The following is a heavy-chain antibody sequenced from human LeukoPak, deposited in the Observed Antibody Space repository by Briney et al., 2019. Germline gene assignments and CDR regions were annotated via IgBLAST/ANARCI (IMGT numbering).Heavy chain of an antibody. CDR2: IYYSGST. D-gene: IGHD6-13*01. J-gene: IGHJ4*02. CDR1: GGSISSYY. CDR3: ARHNTTWYYFDY. Sequence: SESLSLTCTVSGGSISSYYWSWIRQPPGKRLEWIGYIYYSGSTNYSPSLKSRVTMSVDTSKSQLSLKLSSVTAADTAVYYCARHNTTWYYFDYWGQGALVTVSS. V-gene: IGHV4-59*01.